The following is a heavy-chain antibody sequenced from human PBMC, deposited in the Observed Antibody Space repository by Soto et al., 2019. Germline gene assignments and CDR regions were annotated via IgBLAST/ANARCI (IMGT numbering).Heavy chain of an antibody. CDR1: GITLSEYW. J-gene: IGHJ4*02. V-gene: IGHV3-74*01. CDR3: ATVFQF. CDR2: LSDDGTT. Sequence: WVSLRLSCAASGITLSEYWMHWARQAPGKGLVWVALLSDDGTTSYADSVQGRFTISRDNTKNTLYLQMNSLRAEDTAVYFCATVFQFWGQGALVTVSS.